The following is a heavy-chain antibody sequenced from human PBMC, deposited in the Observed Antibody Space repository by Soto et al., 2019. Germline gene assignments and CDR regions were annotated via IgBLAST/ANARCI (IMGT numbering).Heavy chain of an antibody. D-gene: IGHD3-22*01. CDR1: GGCISSSSYY. CDR2: IYYSGST. CDR3: ARLEDISGYYYCVY. V-gene: IGHV4-39*01. J-gene: IGHJ4*02. Sequence: QLQLQESGPGLVKHSETLSLICTVPGGCISSSSYYWGLTRQPPGKGLEWIGSIYYSGSTYYNPSLKSGVTIPVDTSRNQSSLKLSSVTAADTAVYYCARLEDISGYYYCVYWGQGTMVTVSS.